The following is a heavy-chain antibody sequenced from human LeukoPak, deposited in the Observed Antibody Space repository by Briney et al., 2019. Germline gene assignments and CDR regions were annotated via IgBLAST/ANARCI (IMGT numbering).Heavy chain of an antibody. Sequence: PGGSLRLSCAASGFTFSSYGMHWVRQAPGKGLEWVSVIYSGGSTYYADSVKGRFTISRDNSKNTLYLQMNSLRAEDTAVYYCARDSVPPPTTVIRSFYYYYGMDVWGQGTTVTVSS. D-gene: IGHD4-11*01. CDR3: ARDSVPPPTTVIRSFYYYYGMDV. CDR2: IYSGGST. J-gene: IGHJ6*02. CDR1: GFTFSSYG. V-gene: IGHV3-66*01.